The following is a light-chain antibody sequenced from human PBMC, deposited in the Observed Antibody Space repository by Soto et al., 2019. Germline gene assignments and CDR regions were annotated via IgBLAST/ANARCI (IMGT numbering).Light chain of an antibody. CDR1: QSVLYSPNNKNY. CDR2: WAS. J-gene: IGKJ1*01. Sequence: DIVMTQSPDSLAVSLGERATINCKSSQSVLYSPNNKNYLAWYQQKPGQPPKLLVYWASTRESGVPDRFSGSGSLTDFTLTINSLQAEDVAVYYCQQYINAPQTFGQGTKVEIK. V-gene: IGKV4-1*01. CDR3: QQYINAPQT.